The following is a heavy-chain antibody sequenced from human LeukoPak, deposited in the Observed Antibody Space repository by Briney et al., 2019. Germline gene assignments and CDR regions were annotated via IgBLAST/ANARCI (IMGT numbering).Heavy chain of an antibody. CDR1: GFSFSDHW. D-gene: IGHD5-12*01. V-gene: IGHV3-7*03. J-gene: IGHJ4*02. CDR2: KKGDGSQK. Sequence: GGSLRLSCAASGFSFSDHWLDWVRQAPGKGLEWVAHKKGDGSQKYYVDSVKGRFTISRDNAKTSLYLQMDSLRAEDTAVYYCARNRGWLQFDYWGQGTLVTVSS. CDR3: ARNRGWLQFDY.